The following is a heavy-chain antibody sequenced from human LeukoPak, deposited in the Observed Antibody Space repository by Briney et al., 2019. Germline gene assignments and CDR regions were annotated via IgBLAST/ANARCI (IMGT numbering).Heavy chain of an antibody. V-gene: IGHV4-34*01. J-gene: IGHJ4*02. CDR1: GGSFSGYY. D-gene: IGHD3-10*01. Sequence: SETLSLTCAVYGGSFSGYYWSWLRQPPGKGLEWIGEINHSGSTNYNPSLKSRVTISVDTSKNQFSLKLSSVTAADTAVYYCARHYSGSGSFYKPDYWGQGTLVTVSS. CDR3: ARHYSGSGSFYKPDY. CDR2: INHSGST.